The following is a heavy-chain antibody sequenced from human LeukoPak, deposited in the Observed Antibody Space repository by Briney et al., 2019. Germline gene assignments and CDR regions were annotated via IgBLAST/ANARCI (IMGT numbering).Heavy chain of an antibody. CDR3: ARDGSVTTVYFDY. Sequence: GGSLRLSCAASGFTFSDYYMSWIRQAPGKGLEWVSYISSSGSTIYYADSVKGRFTISRGNAKNSLYLQMNSLRAEDTAVYYCARDGSVTTVYFDYWGQGTLVTVSS. CDR1: GFTFSDYY. CDR2: ISSSGSTI. J-gene: IGHJ4*02. V-gene: IGHV3-11*01. D-gene: IGHD4-17*01.